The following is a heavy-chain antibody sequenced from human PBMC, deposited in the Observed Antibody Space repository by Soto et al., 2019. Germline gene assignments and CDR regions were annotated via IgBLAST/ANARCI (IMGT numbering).Heavy chain of an antibody. Sequence: SETLSLTCTVSGGSISSSSYYWGWIRQPPGKGLEWIGSIYYSGSTYYNPSLKSRVTISVDTSKNQFSLKLSSVTAADTAVYYCARLRVRGVIASPAAYYYYGIDVRAQRTTVTGSS. CDR3: ARLRVRGVIASPAAYYYYGIDV. V-gene: IGHV4-39*01. J-gene: IGHJ6*02. CDR1: GGSISSSSYY. CDR2: IYYSGST. D-gene: IGHD3-10*01.